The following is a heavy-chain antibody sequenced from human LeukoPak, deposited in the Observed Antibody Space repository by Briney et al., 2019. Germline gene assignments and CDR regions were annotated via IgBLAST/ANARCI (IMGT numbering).Heavy chain of an antibody. CDR3: ARDKGRTSPHWGMDV. CDR1: GYTFTSYY. CDR2: INPSGGST. J-gene: IGHJ6*04. V-gene: IGHV1-46*01. Sequence: GASVKVSCKASGYTFTSYYMHWVRQAPGQGLEWMGIINPSGGSTSYAQKFQGRVTMTRDTSTGTVYMELSSLRSEDTAVYYCARDKGRTSPHWGMDVWGKGTTVTVSS. D-gene: IGHD2-2*01.